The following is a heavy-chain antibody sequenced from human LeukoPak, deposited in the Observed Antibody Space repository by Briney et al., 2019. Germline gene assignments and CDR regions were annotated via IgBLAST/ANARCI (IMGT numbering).Heavy chain of an antibody. CDR2: IKKDGSEK. CDR1: GFTFSNYC. J-gene: IGHJ3*01. CDR3: ARDGGYCSGSSCFGGAFDV. V-gene: IGHV3-7*01. D-gene: IGHD2-15*01. Sequence: GGSLRLSCAASGFTFSNYCMSWVRQAPGKGLEWVANIKKDGSEKDYVDSVKGRFTISRDNAKNSLYLHMNSLRAEDTAVYYCARDGGYCSGSSCFGGAFDVWGQGTRVTVSS.